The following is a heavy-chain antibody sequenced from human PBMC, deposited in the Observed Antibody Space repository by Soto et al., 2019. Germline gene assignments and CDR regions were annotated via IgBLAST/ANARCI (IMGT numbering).Heavy chain of an antibody. CDR3: ARGGYDYDSSXYSPITFDY. CDR2: IIPIFGTA. Sequence: SVKVSCKAPGGPLSSYAIRWGRQAPGQGLEWMGGIIPIFGTANYAQKFQGRVTITADESTSTAYMELSSLRSEDTALYYCARGGYDYDSSXYSPITFDYWGRG. D-gene: IGHD3-22*01. J-gene: IGHJ4*02. CDR1: GGPLSSYA. V-gene: IGHV1-69*13.